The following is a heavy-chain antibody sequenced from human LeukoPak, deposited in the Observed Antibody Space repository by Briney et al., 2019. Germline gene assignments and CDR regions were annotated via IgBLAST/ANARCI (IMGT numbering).Heavy chain of an antibody. Sequence: ASVKVSCKASGYTFTSYYMHWVRQAPGQGLEWMGWINPNSGGTNYAQKFQGRVTMTRDTSISTAYMELSRLRSDDTAVYYCARDRAYMVRGYNDYWGQGTLVTVSS. CDR2: INPNSGGT. J-gene: IGHJ4*02. D-gene: IGHD3-10*01. CDR3: ARDRAYMVRGYNDY. V-gene: IGHV1-2*02. CDR1: GYTFTSYY.